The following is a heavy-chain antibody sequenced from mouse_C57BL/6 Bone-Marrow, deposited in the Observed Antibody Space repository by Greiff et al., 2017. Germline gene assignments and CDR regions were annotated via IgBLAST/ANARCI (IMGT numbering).Heavy chain of an antibody. V-gene: IGHV2-9*01. CDR1: GFSLTSYG. J-gene: IGHJ1*03. D-gene: IGHD1-1*01. Sequence: QVQLQQSGPGLVAPSQSLSITCTVSGFSLTSYGVDWVRQPPGKGLEWLGVIWGGGSTNYNSALMSILSISKDNSKVQVLLKMNSLQTDDTAMYYCAKHIITTVVRHWYFDVWGTGTTVTVSS. CDR2: IWGGGST. CDR3: AKHIITTVVRHWYFDV.